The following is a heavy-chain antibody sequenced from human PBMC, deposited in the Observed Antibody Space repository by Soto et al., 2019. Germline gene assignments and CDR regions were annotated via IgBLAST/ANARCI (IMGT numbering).Heavy chain of an antibody. J-gene: IGHJ5*02. CDR2: IYYSGST. Sequence: PWKNLYLTCTVYGGSISSGDYYWSWIRQPPGKGLEWIGYIYYSGSTYYNPSLKSRLTISLDTSKNQFSLNLSSVTAADTAVYFSASVSRQMHTPPRFVPSGQTTRVTV. CDR3: ASVSRQMHTPPRFVP. D-gene: IGHD2-15*01. V-gene: IGHV4-30-4*01. CDR1: GGSISSGDYY.